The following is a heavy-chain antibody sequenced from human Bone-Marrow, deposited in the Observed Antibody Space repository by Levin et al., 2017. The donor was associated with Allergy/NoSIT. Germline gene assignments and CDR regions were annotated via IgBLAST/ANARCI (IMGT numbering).Heavy chain of an antibody. CDR1: GFTFSKYA. J-gene: IGHJ4*02. CDR2: IWYDGSNQ. Sequence: PGGSLRLSCAASGFTFSKYAMHWVRQAPGKGLQWAAVIWYDGSNQYYGDSVKGRFTISRDNSENMVYLQMNSLRVEDTAVYYCGRAFLPRRGSGSFYNAIEYWGQGILVTVSS. CDR3: GRAFLPRRGSGSFYNAIEY. V-gene: IGHV3-33*01. D-gene: IGHD3-10*01.